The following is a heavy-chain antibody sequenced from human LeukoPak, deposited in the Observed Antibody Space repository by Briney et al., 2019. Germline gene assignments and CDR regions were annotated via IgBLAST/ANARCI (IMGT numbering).Heavy chain of an antibody. D-gene: IGHD3-22*01. V-gene: IGHV3-7*01. CDR3: AREFPYYYDTSGYYVDY. CDR2: TKQDGSEK. J-gene: IGHJ4*02. CDR1: GFTFSTYW. Sequence: GGSLRLSCAASGFTFSTYWMSWVRQAPGKGLEWVANTKQDGSEKFYVDSVKGRFTISRDNAKNSLYLQMNSLRAEDTAVYYCAREFPYYYDTSGYYVDYWGQGTLVTVSS.